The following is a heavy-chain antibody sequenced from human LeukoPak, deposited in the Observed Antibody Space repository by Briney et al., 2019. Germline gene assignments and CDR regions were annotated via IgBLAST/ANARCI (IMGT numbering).Heavy chain of an antibody. CDR1: GFTFSSYA. J-gene: IGHJ6*02. V-gene: IGHV3-23*01. CDR3: AKSGVTVTTRYYGMDV. D-gene: IGHD4-17*01. CDR2: ISGSGGST. Sequence: PGGSLRLSCAASGFTFSSYAMSWVRQAPGKGLEWVSAISGSGGSTYYGDSVKGRFTISRDNSKNTLYLQMNSLRAEDTAVYYCAKSGVTVTTRYYGMDVWGQGTTVTVSS.